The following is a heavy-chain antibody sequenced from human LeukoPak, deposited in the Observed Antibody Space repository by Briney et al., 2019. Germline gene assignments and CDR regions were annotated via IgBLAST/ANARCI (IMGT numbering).Heavy chain of an antibody. CDR1: GFTFSNYA. CDR3: AQGRLGYSYGAFDH. CDR2: ISGSGGST. Sequence: GGSLRLSCAASGFTFSNYAMSWVRQAPGKGLEWVSVISGSGGSTNFADSVKGRFTSSRDNSKNTLYLQMHSLRVDDTAVYYCAQGRLGYSYGAFDHWGQGTLVTVSS. V-gene: IGHV3-23*01. D-gene: IGHD5-18*01. J-gene: IGHJ4*02.